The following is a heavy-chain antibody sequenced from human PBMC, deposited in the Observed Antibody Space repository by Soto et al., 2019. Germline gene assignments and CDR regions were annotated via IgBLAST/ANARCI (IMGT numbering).Heavy chain of an antibody. CDR2: ISAYNGNT. CDR3: ARDRPTGCSGGSCYYYYGMDV. D-gene: IGHD2-15*01. J-gene: IGHJ6*02. CDR1: GYTFTSYG. V-gene: IGHV1-18*01. Sequence: QVQLVQSGAEVKKPGASVKVSCKASGYTFTSYGISWVRQAPGQGLEWMGWISAYNGNTNYAQKLQGRVTMTTDTSTXXAXMXXRSLRCDDTAVYYCARDRPTGCSGGSCYYYYGMDVWGQGTTVTVSS.